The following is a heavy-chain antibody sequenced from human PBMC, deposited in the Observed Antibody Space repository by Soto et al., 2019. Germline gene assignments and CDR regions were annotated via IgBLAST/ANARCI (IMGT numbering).Heavy chain of an antibody. CDR2: ITWDGGRT. J-gene: IGHJ4*02. V-gene: IGHV3-43*01. Sequence: GGSLRLSCAASGFTFGAYIMHWVRQPPGRGLEWVSLITWDGGRTYYADSVKGRFTISRDNTKNSLYLQMNSLRIEDTALYYCAKDLSGSIDYWGQGTLVTVSS. CDR3: AKDLSGSIDY. D-gene: IGHD6-19*01. CDR1: GFTFGAYI.